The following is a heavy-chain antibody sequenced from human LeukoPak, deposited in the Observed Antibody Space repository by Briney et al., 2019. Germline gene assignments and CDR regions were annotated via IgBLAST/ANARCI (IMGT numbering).Heavy chain of an antibody. D-gene: IGHD2-15*01. V-gene: IGHV4-39*01. Sequence: KSSETLSLTCTVSGGSISTTSYYWGWIRQPPGKGLDWIGSIYYSGSTYYNPSLKSRVTISVDTSKNQFSLKLSSVTAADTAVYYCARQPSLSYCSSGGSCWFDTWGQGTLVTVSS. CDR1: GGSISTTSYY. CDR2: IYYSGST. CDR3: ARQPSLSYCSSGGSCWFDT. J-gene: IGHJ5*02.